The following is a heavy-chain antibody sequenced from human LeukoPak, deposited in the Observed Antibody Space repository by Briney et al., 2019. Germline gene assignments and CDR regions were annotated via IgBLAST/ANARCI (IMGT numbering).Heavy chain of an antibody. J-gene: IGHJ5*02. V-gene: IGHV4-39*07. CDR1: GGSISSSSYY. D-gene: IGHD3-22*01. Sequence: PSETLSLTCTVSGGSISSSSYYWGWIRQPPGKGLEWIGSIYYSGSTYYNPSLKSRVTISVDTSKNQFSLKLSSVTAADTAVYYCARDLTYYYDSSNLSWFDPWGQGTLVTVSS. CDR2: IYYSGST. CDR3: ARDLTYYYDSSNLSWFDP.